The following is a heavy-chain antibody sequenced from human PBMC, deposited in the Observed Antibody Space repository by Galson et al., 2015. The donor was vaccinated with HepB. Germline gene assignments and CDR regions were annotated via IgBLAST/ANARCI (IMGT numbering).Heavy chain of an antibody. D-gene: IGHD1-26*01. V-gene: IGHV3-7*03. CDR2: IKQDGSEK. CDR1: GFTFSSYW. J-gene: IGHJ3*02. Sequence: SLRLSCAASGFTFSSYWMSWVRQAPGKGLEWVANIKQDGSEKYYVDSVKGRFTISRDNATNSLYLQMNSLRAEDTAVYYCAILGALDAFDIWGQGTMVTVSS. CDR3: AILGALDAFDI.